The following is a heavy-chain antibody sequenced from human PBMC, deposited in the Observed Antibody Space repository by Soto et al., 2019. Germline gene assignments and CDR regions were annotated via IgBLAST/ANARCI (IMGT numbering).Heavy chain of an antibody. CDR3: ARVEYSSGWYGWFDP. Sequence: QVQLVQSGAEVKKPGSSVKVSYKASGGTFSSYAISWVRQAPGQGLEWMGGIIPIFGTANYAQKFQGRVTITADESTSTAYMELSSLRSEDTAVYYCARVEYSSGWYGWFDPWGQGTLVTVSS. CDR2: IIPIFGTA. V-gene: IGHV1-69*12. D-gene: IGHD6-19*01. J-gene: IGHJ5*02. CDR1: GGTFSSYA.